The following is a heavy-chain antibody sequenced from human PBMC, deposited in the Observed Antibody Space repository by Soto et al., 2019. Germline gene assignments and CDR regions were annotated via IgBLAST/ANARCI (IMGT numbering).Heavy chain of an antibody. CDR3: ARLFCSTTTCDSWFDP. CDR2: IDPRDSYV. CDR1: GYTFTTFW. Sequence: PGESLQISCTVFGYTFTTFWISWVRQMPGKGLEWMGRIDPRDSYVNYSPSFQGHVTISLDKSISTAYLQWGSLKASDTAMYYCARLFCSTTTCDSWFDPWGQGTLVTVPQ. D-gene: IGHD2-2*01. V-gene: IGHV5-10-1*01. J-gene: IGHJ5*02.